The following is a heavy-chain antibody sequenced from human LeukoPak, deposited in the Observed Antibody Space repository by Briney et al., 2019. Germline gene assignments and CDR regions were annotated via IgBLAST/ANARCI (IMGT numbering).Heavy chain of an antibody. J-gene: IGHJ3*02. CDR1: GGSISSYY. V-gene: IGHV4-4*07. D-gene: IGHD6-19*01. Sequence: SETLSLTCTVSGGSISSYYWSWLRQPAGKGLEWIGRIYTSGSTNYNPSLKSRVTMSVDTSKNQFSLKLSSVTAADTAVYYCARDGAVAGIRNAFDIWGQGTMVTVSS. CDR2: IYTSGST. CDR3: ARDGAVAGIRNAFDI.